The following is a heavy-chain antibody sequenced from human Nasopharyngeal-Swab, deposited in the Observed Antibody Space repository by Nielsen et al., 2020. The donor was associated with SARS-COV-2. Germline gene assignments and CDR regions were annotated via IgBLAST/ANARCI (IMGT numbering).Heavy chain of an antibody. CDR3: TTDPGAAAGINYFDY. CDR2: IKSKTDGGTT. CDR1: GFTFSNAW. Sequence: GSLKISCAASGFTFSNAWMSWVRQAPGKGLEWVGRIKSKTDGGTTDYAAPVKGRFTISRDDSKNTLYLQMNSLKTEDTAVYYCTTDPGAAAGINYFDYWGQGTLVTVSS. J-gene: IGHJ4*02. V-gene: IGHV3-15*01. D-gene: IGHD6-13*01.